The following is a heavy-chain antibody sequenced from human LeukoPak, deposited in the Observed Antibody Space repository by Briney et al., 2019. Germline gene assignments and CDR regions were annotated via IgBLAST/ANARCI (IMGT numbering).Heavy chain of an antibody. J-gene: IGHJ5*02. Sequence: PSETLSLTCTVSGGSISSRNHYWGWIRQSPGKGLEWIGSIHYRGSTYYNPSLKSRLTMSVDTSKNQFSLKLTSVTAADTAVYYCARRAAAGNNWFDPWGQGTLVTVSS. D-gene: IGHD6-13*01. CDR2: IHYRGST. CDR3: ARRAAAGNNWFDP. V-gene: IGHV4-39*01. CDR1: GGSISSRNHY.